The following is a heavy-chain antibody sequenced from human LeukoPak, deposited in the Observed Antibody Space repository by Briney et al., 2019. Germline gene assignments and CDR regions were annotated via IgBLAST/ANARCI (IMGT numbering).Heavy chain of an antibody. V-gene: IGHV4-39*01. J-gene: IGHJ5*02. CDR2: SYYSGST. D-gene: IGHD3-3*01. CDR3: ARGIYDFWSGYYKGNWFDP. Sequence: SETLSLTCTVSGGSISSSSYYWGWIRQPPGKGLEWIGSSYYSGSTYYNPSLKSRVTISVDTSKNQFSLKLSSVTAADTAVYYCARGIYDFWSGYYKGNWFDPWGQGTLVPVSS. CDR1: GGSISSSSYY.